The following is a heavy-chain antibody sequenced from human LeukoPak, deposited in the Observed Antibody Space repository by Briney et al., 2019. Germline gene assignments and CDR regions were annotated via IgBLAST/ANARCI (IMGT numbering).Heavy chain of an antibody. CDR3: ARGVAAAGGLDY. D-gene: IGHD6-13*01. CDR1: GGSISSYY. CDR2: IYYSGST. Sequence: SETLSLTCTVSGGSISSYYWSWIRQPPGKGLEWIGYIYYSGSTNYNPSLKSRVTISVETSKNQFSLKLSSVTAADTAVYYCARGVAAAGGLDYWAREPWSPSPQ. V-gene: IGHV4-59*08. J-gene: IGHJ4*02.